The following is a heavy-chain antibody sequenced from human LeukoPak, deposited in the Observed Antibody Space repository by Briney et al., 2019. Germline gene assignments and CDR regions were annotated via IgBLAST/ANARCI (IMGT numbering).Heavy chain of an antibody. CDR2: FTGRRGTT. Sequence: GGSLRLSCAASGIAFSDVWMTWVRQAPGKGLEWVSTFTGRRGTTYYADSVKGRFTISRDNSKNTLDLQMNSLRADDTAVYYCVRDPSNSGWAFDYWGQGTLVTVSS. D-gene: IGHD6-19*01. CDR3: VRDPSNSGWAFDY. J-gene: IGHJ4*02. V-gene: IGHV3-23*01. CDR1: GIAFSDVW.